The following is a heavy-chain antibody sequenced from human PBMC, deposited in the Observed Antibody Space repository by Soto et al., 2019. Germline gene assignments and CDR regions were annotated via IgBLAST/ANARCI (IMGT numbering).Heavy chain of an antibody. Sequence: PGGSLRLSCAASGFTFSSYAMSWVRQAPGKGLEWVSVIYAGGNTHYADSVEGRFTISRDNSNYMLYLQMNSLRAEDTAVYYCVREKVTMIVGFYYFDYWGQGTRVTVSS. CDR3: VREKVTMIVGFYYFDY. J-gene: IGHJ4*02. CDR2: IYAGGNT. V-gene: IGHV3-66*01. D-gene: IGHD3-22*01. CDR1: GFTFSSYA.